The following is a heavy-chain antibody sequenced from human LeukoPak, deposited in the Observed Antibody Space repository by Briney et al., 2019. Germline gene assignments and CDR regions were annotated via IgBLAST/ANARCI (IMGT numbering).Heavy chain of an antibody. J-gene: IGHJ4*02. Sequence: ASVKVSCKASGYTFTSYGISWVRQAPGQGLEWMGWISAYNGNTNYAQKLQGRVTMTTDTSTSTAYIDLSSLRSEDTAMYYCATDLNWNEGYWGQGTLVTVSS. CDR3: ATDLNWNEGY. CDR1: GYTFTSYG. CDR2: ISAYNGNT. D-gene: IGHD1-1*01. V-gene: IGHV1-18*01.